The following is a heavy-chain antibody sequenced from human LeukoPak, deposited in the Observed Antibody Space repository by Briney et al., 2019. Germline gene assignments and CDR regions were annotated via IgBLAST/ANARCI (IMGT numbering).Heavy chain of an antibody. Sequence: GASVKVSCKGSGYSFVDYYIHWVRQATGQGLEWMGWMNPNSGNTGYAQKFQGRVTMTRNTSISTAYMELSSLRSEDTAVYYCARGEWELPFDYWGQGTPVTVSS. CDR2: MNPNSGNT. CDR1: GYSFVDYY. V-gene: IGHV1-8*02. CDR3: ARGEWELPFDY. D-gene: IGHD1-26*01. J-gene: IGHJ4*02.